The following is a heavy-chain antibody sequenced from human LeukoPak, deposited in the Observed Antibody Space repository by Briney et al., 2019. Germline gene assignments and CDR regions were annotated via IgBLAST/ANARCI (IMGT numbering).Heavy chain of an antibody. CDR1: GFTFSSYS. J-gene: IGHJ4*02. D-gene: IGHD2-2*01. V-gene: IGHV3-21*01. CDR3: AREGGYCSRTSCYEDY. Sequence: GGSPRLSCAASGFTFSSYSMNWVRQAPGKGLEWVSSISSSSSYIYYADSVKGRFTISRDNAKNSLYLQMNSLRAEDTAVYYCAREGGYCSRTSCYEDYWGQGTLVPVSS. CDR2: ISSSSSYI.